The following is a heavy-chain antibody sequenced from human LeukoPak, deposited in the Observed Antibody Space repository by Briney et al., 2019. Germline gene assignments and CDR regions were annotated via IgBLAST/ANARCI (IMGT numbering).Heavy chain of an antibody. V-gene: IGHV3-30-3*01. CDR3: ARDIYETTVTTRYDP. CDR1: GFTLSSYA. D-gene: IGHD4-17*01. CDR2: MSYDGSNK. J-gene: IGHJ5*02. Sequence: GGSLRLSCAASGFTLSSYAMHWVRQAPGKGREWVAVMSYDGSNKYYADYVYGRFTISRDNSKHALYLQMNSLRAEDTAVYYCARDIYETTVTTRYDPWGQGTLVTVSS.